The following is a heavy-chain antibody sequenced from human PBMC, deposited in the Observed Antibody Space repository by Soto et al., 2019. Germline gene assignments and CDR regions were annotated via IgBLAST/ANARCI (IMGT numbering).Heavy chain of an antibody. CDR2: ISNSGGVT. CDR1: GFAFTTYG. D-gene: IGHD3-22*01. V-gene: IGHV3-23*01. Sequence: EVQLLESGGGLVQPGGSLRLSCAASGFAFTTYGMSWVRQPPGKGLEWVSGISNSGGVTEYADSVKGRFTISRDNSKNTLFLQMNSLRAEDTAVYYCAKQSTLLLPGYVDYWGQGTLVTVSS. J-gene: IGHJ4*02. CDR3: AKQSTLLLPGYVDY.